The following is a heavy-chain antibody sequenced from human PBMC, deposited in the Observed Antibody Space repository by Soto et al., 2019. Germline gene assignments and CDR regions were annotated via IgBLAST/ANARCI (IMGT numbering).Heavy chain of an antibody. CDR1: GYTFTSYG. CDR3: AREGKYDFWSGYPPDYYYYYGMDV. CDR2: ISAYNGNT. Sequence: GASVKVSCKASGYTFTSYGISWVRQAPGQGLEWMGWISAYNGNTNYAQKLQGRVTMTTDTSTSTAYTELRSLRSDDTAVYYCAREGKYDFWSGYPPDYYYYYGMDVWGQGTTVTVSS. D-gene: IGHD3-3*01. J-gene: IGHJ6*02. V-gene: IGHV1-18*01.